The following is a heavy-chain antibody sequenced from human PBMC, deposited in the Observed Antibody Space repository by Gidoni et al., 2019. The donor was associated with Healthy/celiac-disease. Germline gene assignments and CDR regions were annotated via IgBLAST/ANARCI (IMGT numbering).Heavy chain of an antibody. CDR2: IRGSGGST. Sequence: EVQLLESGGGLVQPGGSLRLSCAASGFTFSSYAMSWVPQAPGKGLGWVSAIRGSGGSTYDADSVKGRFTISRDNSKNTLYLQMNSLRAEDTAVYYCAKRVDSGLDYWGQGTLVSVSS. V-gene: IGHV3-23*01. CDR1: GFTFSSYA. J-gene: IGHJ4*02. CDR3: AKRVDSGLDY. D-gene: IGHD3-22*01.